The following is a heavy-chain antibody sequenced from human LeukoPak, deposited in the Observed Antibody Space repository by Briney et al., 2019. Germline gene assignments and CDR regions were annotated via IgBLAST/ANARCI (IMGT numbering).Heavy chain of an antibody. CDR2: IYHSGST. Sequence: PSETLSLTCAVSGYSISSGYYRGWIRQPPGKGLEWIGSIYHSGSTYYNPSLKSRVTISVDTSKNQFSLKLSSVTAADTAVYYCARTRAGIAARPFDYWGQGTLVTVSS. V-gene: IGHV4-38-2*01. J-gene: IGHJ4*02. CDR3: ARTRAGIAARPFDY. D-gene: IGHD6-6*01. CDR1: GYSISSGYY.